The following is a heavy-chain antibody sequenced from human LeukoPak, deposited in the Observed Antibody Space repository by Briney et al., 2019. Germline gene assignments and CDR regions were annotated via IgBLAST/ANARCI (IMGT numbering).Heavy chain of an antibody. CDR2: IYYSGSGST. J-gene: IGHJ4*02. D-gene: IGHD4-23*01. CDR1: GGSISGYY. V-gene: IGHV4-59*08. CDR3: ARRGGHGGSFDY. Sequence: SETLSLTCTVSGGSISGYYWSWIRQPPGEGLEWIGYIYYSGSGSTNYNPSLKSRVTISVDTSKNQFSLKLSSVTAADTAVYYCARRGGHGGSFDYWGQGTLVTVSS.